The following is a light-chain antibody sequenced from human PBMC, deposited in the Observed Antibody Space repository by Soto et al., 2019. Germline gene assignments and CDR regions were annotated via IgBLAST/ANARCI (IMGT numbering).Light chain of an antibody. CDR2: GVT. Sequence: QSALTQPPSASGSPGQSVTFSCTGTSSDVGRYNYVSWYQQHPGKAPKLLIYGVTQRPSGVPDRFSGSKSGNTASLTVSGLQDEDEGYYYCSSYAGSHIYVFGHGTKVTDL. CDR1: SSDVGRYNY. CDR3: SSYAGSHIYV. J-gene: IGLJ1*01. V-gene: IGLV2-8*01.